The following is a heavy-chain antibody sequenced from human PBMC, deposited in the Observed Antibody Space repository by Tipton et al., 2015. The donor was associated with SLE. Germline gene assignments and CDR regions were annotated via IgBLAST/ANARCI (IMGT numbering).Heavy chain of an antibody. D-gene: IGHD5-24*01. J-gene: IGHJ3*02. Sequence: GLVKPSETLSLTCNVSGGSITSHYWSWIRQPPGKGLEWIGYVDYIGSTNYNPSLKSRVTISIDTSKNQFSLKLRSVTAADTAVYYCARKVNGQRWLQWGAFDIWGQGTMVTVSS. CDR2: VDYIGST. CDR3: ARKVNGQRWLQWGAFDI. CDR1: GGSITSHY. V-gene: IGHV4-59*11.